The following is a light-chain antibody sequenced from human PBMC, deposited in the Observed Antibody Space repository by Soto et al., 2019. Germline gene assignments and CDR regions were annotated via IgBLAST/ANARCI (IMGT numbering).Light chain of an antibody. J-gene: IGLJ2*01. CDR1: SSNIGAGYD. V-gene: IGLV1-40*01. CDR2: ANM. CDR3: QTYDSSLSGVL. Sequence: QSVLTQPPSVSGAPGQWVTVTCTGTSSNIGAGYDVHWYQQLPGTAPKLLIYANMLRLSGVPDRFSGSKSGTSASLAITGLQSEDEAGYYCQTYDSSLSGVLFGGGTKLTVL.